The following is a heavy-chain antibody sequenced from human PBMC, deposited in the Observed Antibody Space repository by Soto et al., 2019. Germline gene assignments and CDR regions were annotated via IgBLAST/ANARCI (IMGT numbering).Heavy chain of an antibody. CDR1: GFTFSSYA. D-gene: IGHD3-10*01. V-gene: IGHV3-23*01. J-gene: IGHJ5*02. Sequence: GGSLRLSCAASGFTFSSYAMSGVRQAPGKGLEWVSAISGSGGSTYYADSVKGRFTISRDNSKNTLYLQMNSLRAEDTAVYYCAKSPSPRGVSWFDPWGQGTLVTVSS. CDR3: AKSPSPRGVSWFDP. CDR2: ISGSGGST.